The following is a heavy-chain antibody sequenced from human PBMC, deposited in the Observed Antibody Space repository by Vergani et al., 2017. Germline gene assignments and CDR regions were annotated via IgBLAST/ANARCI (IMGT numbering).Heavy chain of an antibody. J-gene: IGHJ5*02. CDR1: GYSFTSYW. D-gene: IGHD3-16*02. CDR3: ARTYVWGSYRPGWFDP. V-gene: IGHV5-51*03. Sequence: EVQLVQSGAAVKKPGESLKISCKGSGYSFTSYWIGWVRQMPGKGLEWMGIIYPGDSDTRYSPSFQGQVTISADKSISTAYLQWSSLKASDTAMYYCARTYVWGSYRPGWFDPWGQGTLVTVSS. CDR2: IYPGDSDT.